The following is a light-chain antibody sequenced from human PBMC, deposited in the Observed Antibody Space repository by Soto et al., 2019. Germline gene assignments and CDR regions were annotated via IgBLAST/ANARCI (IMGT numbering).Light chain of an antibody. CDR3: QQYDNWPLT. V-gene: IGKV3-15*01. CDR2: GAS. CDR1: QSVSSN. J-gene: IGKJ4*01. Sequence: EVVMTQSPATLSLSPGERATLSCRASQSVSSNLAWYQQKPGQAPRLLIYGASTRATGIPARFSGSGSATDFTLTISSLQSEDFAVYYCQQYDNWPLTFGGGTKVEI.